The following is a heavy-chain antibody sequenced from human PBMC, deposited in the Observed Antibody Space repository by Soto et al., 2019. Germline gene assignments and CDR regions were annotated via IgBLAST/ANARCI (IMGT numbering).Heavy chain of an antibody. CDR2: INHSGST. J-gene: IGHJ4*02. CDR3: ASVAIAAAGTGY. D-gene: IGHD6-13*01. CDR1: GGSFSGYY. Sequence: SETLSLTCAVYGGSFSGYYWSWIRQPPGKGLEWIGEINHSGSTNYNPSLKSRVTISVDTSKNQFSLKLSSVTAADTAVYYCASVAIAAAGTGYWGQGTLVTV. V-gene: IGHV4-34*01.